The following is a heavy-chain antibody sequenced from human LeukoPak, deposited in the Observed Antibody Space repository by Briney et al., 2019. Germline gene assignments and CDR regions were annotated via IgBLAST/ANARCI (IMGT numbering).Heavy chain of an antibody. CDR1: GYTFTGYY. CDR3: ARSYYGDYYMDV. V-gene: IGHV1-2*02. CDR2: INPNSGGT. J-gene: IGHJ6*03. D-gene: IGHD4-17*01. Sequence: ASVKVSCKASGYTFTGYYMHWVRQAPGQGLEWMGWINPNSGGTNYAQKFQGRVTMTRDTSISTAYMELSSLRSEDTAVYYCARSYYGDYYMDVWGKGTTVTVSS.